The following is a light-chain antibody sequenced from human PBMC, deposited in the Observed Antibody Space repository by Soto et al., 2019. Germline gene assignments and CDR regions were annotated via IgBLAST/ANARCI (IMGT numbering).Light chain of an antibody. CDR2: DAS. CDR1: QSISSW. Sequence: DIQITQSPSTLCGSVGDIVTITCRASQSISSWLAWYQQKPGKAPKLLIYDASSLESGVPSRFSGSGSGTEFTLTISSLQPDDFATYYCQQYNSYWTFGQGTKVDIK. V-gene: IGKV1-5*01. J-gene: IGKJ1*01. CDR3: QQYNSYWT.